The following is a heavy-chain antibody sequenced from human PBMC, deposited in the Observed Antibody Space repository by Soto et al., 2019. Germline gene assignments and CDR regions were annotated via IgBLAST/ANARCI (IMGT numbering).Heavy chain of an antibody. CDR2: VIPGLSIT. V-gene: IGHV1-69*10. CDR3: ASRRSFYYDMDV. J-gene: IGHJ6*02. CDR1: GGTFSSYT. D-gene: IGHD2-15*01. Sequence: SVKVSCKASGGTFSSYTISWVRQAPGQGLEWMGGVIPGLSITNYAQKFQDRVTITADESTTTAYMELSSLSSEDTAVYYCASRRSFYYDMDVWGQGAPVTVSS.